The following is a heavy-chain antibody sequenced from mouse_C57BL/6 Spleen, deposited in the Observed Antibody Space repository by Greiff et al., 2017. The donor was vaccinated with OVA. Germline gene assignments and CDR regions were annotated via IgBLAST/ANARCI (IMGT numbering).Heavy chain of an antibody. CDR3: TRDDYDGSSWMDY. D-gene: IGHD1-1*01. J-gene: IGHJ4*01. CDR1: GFTFSSYA. Sequence: EVKLVESGEGLVKPGGSLKLSCAASGFTFSSYAMSWVRQTPEKRLEWVAYISSGGDYIYYADTVKGRFTISRDNARNTLYLQMSSLKSEDTAMYYGTRDDYDGSSWMDYWGQGTSVTVSS. V-gene: IGHV5-9-1*02. CDR2: ISSGGDYI.